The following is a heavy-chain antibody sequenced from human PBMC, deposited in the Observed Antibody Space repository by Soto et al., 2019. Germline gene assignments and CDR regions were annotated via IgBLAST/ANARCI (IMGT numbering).Heavy chain of an antibody. CDR3: ARDGADILAGYYYYYGMDV. CDR1: GFTFSSYS. V-gene: IGHV3-21*01. Sequence: EVQLVESGGGLVKPGGSLRLSCAASGFTFSSYSMNWVRQAPGKGLEWVSSISSSSSYIYYADSVKGRFTISRDNAKNSLDLQMNSLRAEDTAVYYCARDGADILAGYYYYYGMDVWGQGATVTVSS. D-gene: IGHD3-9*01. CDR2: ISSSSSYI. J-gene: IGHJ6*02.